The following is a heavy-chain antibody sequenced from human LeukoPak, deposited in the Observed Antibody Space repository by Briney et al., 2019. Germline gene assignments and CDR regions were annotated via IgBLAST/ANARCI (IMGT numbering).Heavy chain of an antibody. V-gene: IGHV1-46*01. CDR1: GYTFTSYY. CDR2: INPSGGST. J-gene: IGHJ4*02. D-gene: IGHD3-10*01. Sequence: ASVKVSCKASGYTFTSYYMHWVRQAPGQGLEWMGIINPSGGSTNYAQKFQGRVTMTRDTSTSTVYMELSSLRSEDTAAYYCARDSGRYGSGRNHFDYWGQGTLVTVSS. CDR3: ARDSGRYGSGRNHFDY.